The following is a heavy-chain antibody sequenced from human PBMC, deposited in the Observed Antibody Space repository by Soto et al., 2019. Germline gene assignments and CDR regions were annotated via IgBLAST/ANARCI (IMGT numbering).Heavy chain of an antibody. CDR1: GDSVSSNSAA. J-gene: IGHJ5*02. Sequence: QTLSLTCAISGDSVSSNSAAWNWIRQSPSRGLEWLGRTYYRSKWYNNYAVSVKSRITINPDTSRNQFSLQLNSVTPEDTAVYYCASSTPAGYGWFDPWGQGTLVTVSS. CDR3: ASSTPAGYGWFDP. CDR2: TYYRSKWYN. D-gene: IGHD5-12*01. V-gene: IGHV6-1*01.